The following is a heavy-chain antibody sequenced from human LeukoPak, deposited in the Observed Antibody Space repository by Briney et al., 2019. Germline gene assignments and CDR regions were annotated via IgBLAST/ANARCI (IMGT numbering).Heavy chain of an antibody. CDR3: ARERRITMIVVVMHNWFDP. CDR2: IKQDGSEK. D-gene: IGHD3-22*01. V-gene: IGHV3-7*01. CDR1: GFTFSSYW. Sequence: GGPLRLSCAASGFTFSSYWMSWVRQAPGKGLEWVDNIKQDGSEKYYVDSVKGRFTISRDNAKNSLYLQMNSLRAEDTAVYYCARERRITMIVVVMHNWFDPWGQGTLVTVSS. J-gene: IGHJ5*02.